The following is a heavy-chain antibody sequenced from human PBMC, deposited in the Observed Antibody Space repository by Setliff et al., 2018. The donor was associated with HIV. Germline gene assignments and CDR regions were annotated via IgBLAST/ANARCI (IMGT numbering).Heavy chain of an antibody. V-gene: IGHV3-74*03. Sequence: PGGSLRLSCAASGFTFSNSWMHWVRQAPGKGLVWVSRINTDGSSATYADSVKGRFTNSRDNAKNTLYLQMDSLRAEDTAVYYCARGGANPSWVDSWGQGTLVTVSS. CDR1: GFTFSNSW. D-gene: IGHD3-16*01. CDR2: INTDGSSA. CDR3: ARGGANPSWVDS. J-gene: IGHJ5*01.